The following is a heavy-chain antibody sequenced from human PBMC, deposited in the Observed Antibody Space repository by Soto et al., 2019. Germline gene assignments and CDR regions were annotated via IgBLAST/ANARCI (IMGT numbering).Heavy chain of an antibody. J-gene: IGHJ6*02. CDR1: GYSFTCFW. CDR2: IDPSDSYT. V-gene: IGHV5-10-1*01. CDR3: ARQAPLEIYYYYGMDV. Sequence: GASLKICCKGSGYSFTCFWVSWVRQMPGKGLEWMGRIDPSDSYTNYGPSFQGHVTISADKSISTAYLQWSSLKASDTAMYYCARQAPLEIYYYYGMDVWGQGTTVTVSS. D-gene: IGHD1-1*01.